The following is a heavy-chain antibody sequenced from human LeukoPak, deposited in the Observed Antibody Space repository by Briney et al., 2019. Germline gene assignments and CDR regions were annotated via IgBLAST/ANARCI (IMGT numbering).Heavy chain of an antibody. CDR2: ISYDGSNK. CDR1: GFTFSSYG. J-gene: IGHJ5*02. Sequence: GGSLRLSCAASGFTFSSYGMHWVRQAPGKGLEWVAVISYDGSNKYYADSVKGRFTISRDNSKNTLDLQMSSLRAEDTAMYYCAKAGGRLLTPFDPWGQGTLVTVSS. V-gene: IGHV3-30*18. CDR3: AKAGGRLLTPFDP. D-gene: IGHD1-26*01.